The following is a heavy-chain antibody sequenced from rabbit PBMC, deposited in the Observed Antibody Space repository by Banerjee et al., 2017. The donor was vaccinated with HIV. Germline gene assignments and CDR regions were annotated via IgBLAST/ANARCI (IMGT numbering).Heavy chain of an antibody. Sequence: QEQLEESGGDLVKPGGSLTLTCTASGFSFSSYWMCWVRQAPGKGLEWIGCIATGSSGSTYYASWAKGRFTISKTSSTTVTLQMTSLTAADTATYFCAGEREYAFNLWGQGTLVTVS. J-gene: IGHJ4*01. V-gene: IGHV1S45*01. CDR1: GFSFSSYW. CDR3: AGEREYAFNL. CDR2: IATGSSGST.